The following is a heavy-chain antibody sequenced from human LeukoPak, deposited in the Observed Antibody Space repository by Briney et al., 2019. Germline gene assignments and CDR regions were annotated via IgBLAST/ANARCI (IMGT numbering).Heavy chain of an antibody. CDR1: GGSISSGGYY. CDR2: IYYTGST. D-gene: IGHD3-10*01. J-gene: IGHJ4*02. CDR3: ARSKVHYGSESSSYYFDQ. Sequence: PSQTLSLTCTVSGGSISSGGYYWSWIRQPPGKGLEWIVNIYYTGSTYYDPSLKSRVAISVDTSKNQFSLKLSSVTAADTAVYYCARSKVHYGSESSSYYFDQWGQGTLVTVSS. V-gene: IGHV4-39*07.